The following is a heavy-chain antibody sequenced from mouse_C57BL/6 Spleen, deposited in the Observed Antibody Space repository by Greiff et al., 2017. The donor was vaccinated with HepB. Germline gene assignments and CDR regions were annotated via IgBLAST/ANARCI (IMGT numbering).Heavy chain of an antibody. J-gene: IGHJ1*03. Sequence: QVQLQQSGPELVKPGASVKLSCKASGYTFTSYDINWVKQRPGQGLEWIGWIYPRDGSTKYNEKFKGKATLTVDTSSSTAYMELHSLTSEDSAVYFCARRRQSHYWYFDVWGTGTTVTVSS. CDR2: IYPRDGST. CDR3: ARRRQSHYWYFDV. CDR1: GYTFTSYD. V-gene: IGHV1-85*01. D-gene: IGHD3-2*01.